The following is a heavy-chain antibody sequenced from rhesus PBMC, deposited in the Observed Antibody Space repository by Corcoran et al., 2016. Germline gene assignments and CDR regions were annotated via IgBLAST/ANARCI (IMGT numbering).Heavy chain of an antibody. Sequence: QLQLQESGQGLVKPSETLSVTCAVSGGSISSSYWSWIRQAPGKGLEWIGYIYGSGISTNYNPSLKSRVTLSVDTSKNQLSLKLSSVTTADTAVYYCAKTGSGYSGSWNLFDYWGQGVLVTVSS. CDR1: GGSISSSY. D-gene: IGHD6-25*01. J-gene: IGHJ4*01. CDR3: AKTGSGYSGSWNLFDY. V-gene: IGHV4-169*01. CDR2: IYGSGIST.